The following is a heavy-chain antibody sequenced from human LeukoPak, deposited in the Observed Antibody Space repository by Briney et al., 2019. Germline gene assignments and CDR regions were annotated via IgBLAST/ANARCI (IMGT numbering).Heavy chain of an antibody. V-gene: IGHV4-59*01. CDR1: GGSISSYY. D-gene: IGHD6-19*01. CDR3: AKAWSGIAVAGWFDP. J-gene: IGHJ5*02. CDR2: IYYSGST. Sequence: SETLSLTCTVSGGSISSYYWSWIRQPPGKGLEWIGYIYYSGSTNYNPSLKSRVTISVDTSKNQFSLKLSSVTAADTAVYYCAKAWSGIAVAGWFDPWGQGTLVTVSS.